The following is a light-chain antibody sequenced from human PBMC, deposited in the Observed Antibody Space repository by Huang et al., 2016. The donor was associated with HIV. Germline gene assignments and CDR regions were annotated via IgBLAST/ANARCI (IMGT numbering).Light chain of an antibody. CDR2: WSS. V-gene: IGKV4-1*01. CDR1: QSVFSTSTNKDY. J-gene: IGKJ1*01. CDR3: QQYYASPQT. Sequence: DIVMAKSPVSLAVSLGERATLTCRSSQSVFSTSTNKDYLAWFQQKPGQPPKLLLFWSSTREVGVPDRFSGSGSGTHFTLTIANLEADDAAIYYCQQYYASPQTFGQGTRV.